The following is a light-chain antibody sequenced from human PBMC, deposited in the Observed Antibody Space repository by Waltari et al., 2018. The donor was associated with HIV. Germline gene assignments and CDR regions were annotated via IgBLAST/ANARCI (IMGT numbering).Light chain of an antibody. V-gene: IGLV1-51*01. J-gene: IGLJ3*02. Sequence: QSVLTQPPSVSAAPGQNVTISCSGNSPTIGNTSLSWYQQFPGTAPKLLIYDTEKRPSGIPERFSGSKSGTSATLGITGLQTGDEAVYYCGTWDSSLSAGVFGGGTKVTVL. CDR1: SPTIGNTS. CDR2: DTE. CDR3: GTWDSSLSAGV.